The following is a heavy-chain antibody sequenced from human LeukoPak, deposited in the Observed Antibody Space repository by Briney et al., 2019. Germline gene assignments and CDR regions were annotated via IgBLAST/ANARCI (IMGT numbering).Heavy chain of an antibody. CDR1: GGSISSYY. V-gene: IGHV4-4*07. D-gene: IGHD1-26*01. CDR3: ARDSEWELLSYYYYYMDV. Sequence: PSETLSLTCTVSGGSISSYYWSWIRQPAGKGLEWIGRIYTSGSTNYNPSLKSRVTMSVDTSKNQFSLKLSSVTAADTAVYYCARDSEWELLSYYYYYMDVWGKGTTVTVSS. CDR2: IYTSGST. J-gene: IGHJ6*03.